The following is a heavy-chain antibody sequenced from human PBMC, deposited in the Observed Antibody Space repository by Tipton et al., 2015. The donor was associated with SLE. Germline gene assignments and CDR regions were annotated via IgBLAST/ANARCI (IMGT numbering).Heavy chain of an antibody. CDR1: GGSISWSNYY. CDR2: IYYSGST. V-gene: IGHV4-39*07. Sequence: TLSLTCTVSGGSISWSNYYWGWIRQPPGKGLEWIGSIYYSGSTNYNPSLKSRVTISVDTSKNQFSLKLSSVTAADTAVYYCARVSNYFDYWGQGTLVTVSS. CDR3: ARVSNYFDY. J-gene: IGHJ4*02.